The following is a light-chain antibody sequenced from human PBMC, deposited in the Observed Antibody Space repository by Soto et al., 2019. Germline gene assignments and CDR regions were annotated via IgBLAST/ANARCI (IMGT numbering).Light chain of an antibody. CDR3: QQYNNWPPLT. J-gene: IGKJ4*01. Sequence: EIVMTQSPATLFVSPGERATLSCRASQSVSGNLAWYQQRPGQAPRLLIYGASTRATGIPARFSGSGSGTEFTLTISSLQSEDFAVYYCQQYNNWPPLTFGGGTKVEIK. CDR2: GAS. V-gene: IGKV3-15*01. CDR1: QSVSGN.